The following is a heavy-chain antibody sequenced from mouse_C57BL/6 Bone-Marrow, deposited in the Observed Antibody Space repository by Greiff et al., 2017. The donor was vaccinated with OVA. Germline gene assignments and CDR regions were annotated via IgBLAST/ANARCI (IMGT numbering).Heavy chain of an antibody. Sequence: EVKLMESGGGLVQSGRSLRLSCATSGFTFSDFYMEWVRQAPGKGLEWIAASRNKANDYTTEYSASVKGRFIVSRDTSQSILYLQMNALRAEDTAIYYCARDAVGAMDYWGQGTSVTVSS. J-gene: IGHJ4*01. CDR3: ARDAVGAMDY. CDR2: SRNKANDYTT. CDR1: GFTFSDFY. V-gene: IGHV7-1*01.